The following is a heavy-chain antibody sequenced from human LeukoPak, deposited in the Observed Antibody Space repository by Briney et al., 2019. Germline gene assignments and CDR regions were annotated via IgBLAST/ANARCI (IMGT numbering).Heavy chain of an antibody. J-gene: IGHJ4*02. V-gene: IGHV3-21*01. CDR3: ARDPGRVGATHFDY. CDR1: GFTFSSYS. CDR2: ISSSSSYI. D-gene: IGHD1-26*01. Sequence: PGGSLRLSCAASGFTFSSYSMNWVRQAPGKGLEWVSSISSSSSYIYYADSVEGRFTISRDNAKNSLYLQMNSLRAEDTAVHYCARDPGRVGATHFDYWGQGTLVTVSS.